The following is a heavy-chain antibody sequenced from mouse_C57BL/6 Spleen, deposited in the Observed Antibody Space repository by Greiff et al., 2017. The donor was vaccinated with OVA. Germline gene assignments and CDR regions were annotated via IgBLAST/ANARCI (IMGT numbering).Heavy chain of an antibody. Sequence: VQLQQSGPELVKPGASVKISCKASGYSFTGYYMNWVKQSPEKSLEWIGEINPSTGGTTYNQKFKAKATLTVDKSSSTAYMQLKSLTSEDSAVYYCAVYTTVETWFAYWGQGTLVTVSA. CDR2: INPSTGGT. D-gene: IGHD1-1*01. CDR3: AVYTTVETWFAY. J-gene: IGHJ3*01. CDR1: GYSFTGYY. V-gene: IGHV1-42*01.